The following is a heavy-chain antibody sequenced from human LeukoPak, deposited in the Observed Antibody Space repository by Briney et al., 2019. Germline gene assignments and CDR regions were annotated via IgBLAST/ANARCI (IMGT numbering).Heavy chain of an antibody. CDR1: GFSFSNYA. CDR2: ISGRGANT. Sequence: PGGSLRLSCAASGFSFSNYAMSWVRQAPGKGLEWVSAISGRGANTYYADSVKGRFTISRDNSKNTLYMQMNSLRAEDTAVYYCARRRDSGSLQHFDYWGQGTLVTVSS. J-gene: IGHJ4*02. D-gene: IGHD1-26*01. V-gene: IGHV3-23*01. CDR3: ARRRDSGSLQHFDY.